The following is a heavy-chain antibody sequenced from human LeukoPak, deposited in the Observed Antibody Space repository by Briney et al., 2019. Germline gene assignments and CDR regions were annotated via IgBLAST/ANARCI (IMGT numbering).Heavy chain of an antibody. CDR1: GGSISSYY. D-gene: IGHD3-16*01. V-gene: IGHV4-59*08. J-gene: IGHJ4*02. CDR2: IYYSGST. Sequence: SETLSLTCTVSGGSISSYYWSWIRQPAGKGLEWIGYIYYSGSTNYNPSLKSRVTISVDTSKNQFSLKLSSVTAADTAVYYCARHRAYYFDYWGQGTLVTVSS. CDR3: ARHRAYYFDY.